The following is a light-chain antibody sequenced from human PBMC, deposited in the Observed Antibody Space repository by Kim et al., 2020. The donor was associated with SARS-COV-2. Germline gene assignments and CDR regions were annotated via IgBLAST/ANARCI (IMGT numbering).Light chain of an antibody. Sequence: DIQLTQSPTSLSASVGDRVTITCRASQSISTYLNWYQHKPGKAPKVLIYAVSTLQGGVPSRFSGSGSGTDFILTINSLQPEDSATYYCQQSDSSPLTFGGGTKVEIK. CDR2: AVS. CDR1: QSISTY. CDR3: QQSDSSPLT. J-gene: IGKJ4*01. V-gene: IGKV1-39*01.